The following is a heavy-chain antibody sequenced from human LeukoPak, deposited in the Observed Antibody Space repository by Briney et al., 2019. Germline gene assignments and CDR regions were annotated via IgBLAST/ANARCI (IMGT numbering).Heavy chain of an antibody. CDR3: ASYSGGSHRLPSSLQAFDI. J-gene: IGHJ3*02. D-gene: IGHD2-15*01. CDR2: IYYTGST. CDR1: GGSISTYY. Sequence: SETLSLTCIVSGGSISTYYWSWIRQSPGKGLEWIGYIYYTGSTSYNPSLKSRVTLSVDASKNQFSLKLSSVTAADTAVYYCASYSGGSHRLPSSLQAFDIWGQGTMVTVSS. V-gene: IGHV4-59*01.